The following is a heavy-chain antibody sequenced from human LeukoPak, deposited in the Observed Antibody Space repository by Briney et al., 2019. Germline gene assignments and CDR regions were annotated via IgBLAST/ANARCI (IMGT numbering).Heavy chain of an antibody. CDR1: GGSISSYY. CDR2: INHSGST. Sequence: SETLSLTCTVSGGSISSYYWSWIRQPPGKGLEWIGEINHSGSTNYNPSLKSRVTISVDTSKNQFSLKLSSVTAADTAVYYCARRITTQYCSSTSCPRRRDWFDPWGQGTLVTVSS. D-gene: IGHD2-2*01. J-gene: IGHJ5*02. CDR3: ARRITTQYCSSTSCPRRRDWFDP. V-gene: IGHV4-34*01.